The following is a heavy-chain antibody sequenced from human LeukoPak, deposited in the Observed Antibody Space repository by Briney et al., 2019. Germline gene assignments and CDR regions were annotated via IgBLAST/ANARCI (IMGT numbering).Heavy chain of an antibody. D-gene: IGHD3-9*01. CDR2: IWYDGSNK. CDR3: ARGARYFDWLMDV. J-gene: IGHJ6*03. CDR1: GFTFSSYG. V-gene: IGHV3-33*01. Sequence: GRSLRLSCAASGFTFSSYGMHWARQAPGKGLEWVAIIWYDGSNKYYADSVKGRFTISRDNSKNTLYLQMNSLRAEDTAVYYCARGARYFDWLMDVWGKGTTVT.